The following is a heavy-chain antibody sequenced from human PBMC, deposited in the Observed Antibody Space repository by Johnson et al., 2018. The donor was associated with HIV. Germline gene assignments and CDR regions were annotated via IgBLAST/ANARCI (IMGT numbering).Heavy chain of an antibody. V-gene: IGHV3-66*01. CDR1: GFTVSSNY. CDR2: LYSGGST. Sequence: MLLVESGGGLVQPGGSLRLSCAASGFTVSSNYMNWVRQAPGKGLEWVSVLYSGGSTFYADSVKGRFTISRDNSKNTLYLQMNNLRAEDTAVYYCAKGGEVWYGAFDFWGQGTMAIVSS. CDR3: AKGGEVWYGAFDF. J-gene: IGHJ3*01. D-gene: IGHD6-13*01.